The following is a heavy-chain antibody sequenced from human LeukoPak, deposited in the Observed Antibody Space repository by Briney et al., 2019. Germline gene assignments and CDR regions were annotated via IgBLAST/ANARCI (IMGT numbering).Heavy chain of an antibody. V-gene: IGHV3-9*01. D-gene: IGHD1-14*01. CDR3: AKDLRDGRKYYYYGMDV. CDR1: GFTFDDYA. J-gene: IGHJ6*02. Sequence: GRSLRLSCAASGFTFDDYAMHWVRQAPAKGLEWVSGISWNSGSIGYADSVKGRFTISRDNAKNSLYLQMNSLRAEDTALYYCAKDLRDGRKYYYYGMDVWGQGTTVTVSS. CDR2: ISWNSGSI.